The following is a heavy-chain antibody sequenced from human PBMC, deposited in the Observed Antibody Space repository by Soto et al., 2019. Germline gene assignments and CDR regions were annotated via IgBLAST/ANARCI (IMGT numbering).Heavy chain of an antibody. V-gene: IGHV2-5*02. J-gene: IGHJ6*02. Sequence: QITLKESGPTLVRPTQTLTLTCTFSGFSLSTSGVGVGWIRQHPGKALEWLALIYWDDDKRYSPSLKSRLTITKHTSKNQVVLTMTNMDPVDTATYYCAHSRCGGDCLQSYSSHYYYGMDVWGQGTTVTVSS. CDR2: IYWDDDK. CDR3: AHSRCGGDCLQSYSSHYYYGMDV. D-gene: IGHD2-21*02. CDR1: GFSLSTSGVG.